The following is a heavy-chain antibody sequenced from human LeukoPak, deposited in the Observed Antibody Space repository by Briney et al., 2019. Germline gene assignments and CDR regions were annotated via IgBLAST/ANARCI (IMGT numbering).Heavy chain of an antibody. CDR3: AKDLALGGGSVFDY. CDR1: GFTFSDFY. D-gene: IGHD3-10*01. CDR2: ISSSGSTI. Sequence: PGGSLRLSCAASGFTFSDFYMSWIRQAPGKGLEWVSYISSSGSTIYCADSVEGRFTISRDNSKNTLFLQMNSLRVEDTAVYYCAKDLALGGGSVFDYWGQGTLVTVSS. J-gene: IGHJ4*02. V-gene: IGHV3-11*01.